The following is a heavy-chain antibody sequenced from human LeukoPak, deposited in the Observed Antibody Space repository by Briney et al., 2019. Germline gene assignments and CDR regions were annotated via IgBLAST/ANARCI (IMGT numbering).Heavy chain of an antibody. CDR1: GYTFIDYY. D-gene: IGHD1-7*01. CDR2: IKPITGGT. Sequence: GASVKVSCKSSGYTFIDYYIHWVRLAPGQGLEWMGWIKPITGGTNYAQKFQGRVTVTRDTSINTAYMEVSGLRFDDTAVYYCARGQTEEDNWNFRKPYYSYYMDVWGEGTTVTVSS. V-gene: IGHV1-2*02. CDR3: ARGQTEEDNWNFRKPYYSYYMDV. J-gene: IGHJ6*03.